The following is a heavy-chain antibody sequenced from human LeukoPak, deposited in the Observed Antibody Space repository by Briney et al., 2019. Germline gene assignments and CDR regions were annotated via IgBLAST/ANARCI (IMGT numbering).Heavy chain of an antibody. J-gene: IGHJ4*02. V-gene: IGHV1-2*02. CDR1: GYTFTGYY. CDR3: ARAYEYGGNLVPFDY. CDR2: INPHSGGT. D-gene: IGHD4-23*01. Sequence: ASVKVSCKASGYTFTGYYMHWVRQAPGQGLEWMGWINPHSGGTNSAQKFQGRVTMTRGTSISTAYMELSRLRSDDTAVYYCARAYEYGGNLVPFDYWGQGTLVTVSS.